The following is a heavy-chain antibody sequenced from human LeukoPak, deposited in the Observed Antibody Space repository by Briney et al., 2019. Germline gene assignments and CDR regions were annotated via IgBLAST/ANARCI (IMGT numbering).Heavy chain of an antibody. CDR1: GYTFTSYD. Sequence: WASVKVSCKASGYTFTSYDINWVRQATGQGLEWMGWMNPNSGNTGYAQKFQGRVTMTRDMSTSTVYMELSSLRSEDTAVYYCARDRGYDILTGYPYYYYYYMDVWGKGTTVTVSS. J-gene: IGHJ6*03. V-gene: IGHV1-8*01. CDR3: ARDRGYDILTGYPYYYYYYMDV. CDR2: MNPNSGNT. D-gene: IGHD3-9*01.